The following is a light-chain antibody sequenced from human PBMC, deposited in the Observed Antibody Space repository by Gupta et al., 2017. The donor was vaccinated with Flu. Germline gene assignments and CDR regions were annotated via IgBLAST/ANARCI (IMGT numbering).Light chain of an antibody. Sequence: SSLSASVGDRVTITCRASQSISNYLNWYQQKPGEAPKLLVYRASSLQSGVPSRFSGSGSGTDFTLSISSLQPEDCATYFCQQSDSTPLLTFGHGTKVDIK. CDR2: RAS. CDR1: QSISNY. V-gene: IGKV1-39*01. J-gene: IGKJ3*01. CDR3: QQSDSTPLLT.